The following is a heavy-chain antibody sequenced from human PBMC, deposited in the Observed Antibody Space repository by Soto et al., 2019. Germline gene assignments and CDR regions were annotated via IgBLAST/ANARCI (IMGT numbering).Heavy chain of an antibody. CDR2: IYTSGST. CDR1: GGSISSYY. Sequence: SETLSLTCTVSGGSISSYYWSWIRQPAGKGLEWIGRIYTSGSTNYNPSLKSRVTMSVDTSKNQFSLKLSSVTAADTAVYYCAGSTLTGYRADYYYGMDVWGQGTTVTVSS. J-gene: IGHJ6*02. D-gene: IGHD3-9*01. CDR3: AGSTLTGYRADYYYGMDV. V-gene: IGHV4-4*07.